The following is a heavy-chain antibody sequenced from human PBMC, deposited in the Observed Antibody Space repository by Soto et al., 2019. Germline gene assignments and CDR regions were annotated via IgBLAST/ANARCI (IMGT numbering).Heavy chain of an antibody. V-gene: IGHV4-34*01. CDR2: INHSGST. CDR1: GGSISSYY. Sequence: SETLSLTCTVSGGSISSYYWSWIRQPPGKGLEWIGEINHSGSTNYNPSLKSRVTISVDTSKNQFSLKLSSVTAADTAVYYCARLYCSGGSCYDGMDVWGQGTTVTVSS. CDR3: ARLYCSGGSCYDGMDV. D-gene: IGHD2-15*01. J-gene: IGHJ6*02.